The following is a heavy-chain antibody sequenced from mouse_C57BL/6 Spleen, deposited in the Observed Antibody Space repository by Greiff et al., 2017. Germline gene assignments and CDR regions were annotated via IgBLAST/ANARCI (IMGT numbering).Heavy chain of an antibody. D-gene: IGHD1-1*01. CDR2: IDPSDSYT. J-gene: IGHJ1*03. Sequence: VKLQQPGAELVMPGASVKLSCKASGYTFTSYWMHWVKQRPGQGLEWIGEIDPSDSYTNYNQQFKGKSTLTVDKSSSTAYMQLSSLTSEDSAVYYCARSTDGYFDVWGTGTTVTVSS. CDR1: GYTFTSYW. V-gene: IGHV1-69*01. CDR3: ARSTDGYFDV.